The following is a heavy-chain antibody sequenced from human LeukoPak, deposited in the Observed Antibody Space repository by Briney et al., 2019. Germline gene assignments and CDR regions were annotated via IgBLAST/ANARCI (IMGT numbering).Heavy chain of an antibody. CDR2: IYPGDSDT. Sequence: GESLKISCKGSGYSFNTYWIGWVRQMPGKGLEWMGIIYPGDSDTKYSPSFQGQVTISADKSISTAYLQWSSLKASDTAMYYCARSRGGYCSSTSCYFDYWGQGTLVTVSS. D-gene: IGHD2-2*01. J-gene: IGHJ4*02. V-gene: IGHV5-51*01. CDR1: GYSFNTYW. CDR3: ARSRGGYCSSTSCYFDY.